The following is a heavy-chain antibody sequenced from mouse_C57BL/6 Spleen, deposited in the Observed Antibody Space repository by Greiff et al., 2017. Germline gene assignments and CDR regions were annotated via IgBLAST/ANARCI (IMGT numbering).Heavy chain of an antibody. V-gene: IGHV1-84*01. CDR1: GYTFTDYY. J-gene: IGHJ4*01. CDR2: IYPGSGNT. D-gene: IGHD2-2*01. Sequence: VQLPQSGPELVKPGASVKISCKSSGYTFTDYYINSVKPRPGQGLEWIGWIYPGSGNTKYNEKFKGKATLTVDTSSSKAYMPLSRLTSEDSAVDCCANADGYDDAMDYWGQGTSVTVSS. CDR3: ANADGYDDAMDY.